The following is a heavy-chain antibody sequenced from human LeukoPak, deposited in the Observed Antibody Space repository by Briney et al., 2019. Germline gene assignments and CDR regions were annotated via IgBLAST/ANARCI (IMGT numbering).Heavy chain of an antibody. D-gene: IGHD3-10*01. Sequence: PSGTLSLTCGVSGGSISNTNWWTWVRQPPGKGLEWIGEVDLLGRTNYNPSLKSRVAISVDKSENHISLWLTSVTAADTAVYYCARLDRRFGDLGYFDNWGQGTLVTVSS. CDR3: ARLDRRFGDLGYFDN. V-gene: IGHV4-4*02. CDR2: VDLLGRT. J-gene: IGHJ4*02. CDR1: GGSISNTNW.